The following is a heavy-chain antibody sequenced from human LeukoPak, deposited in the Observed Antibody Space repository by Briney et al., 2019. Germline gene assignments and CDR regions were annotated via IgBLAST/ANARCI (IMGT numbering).Heavy chain of an antibody. CDR2: ISYDGSNK. V-gene: IGHV3-30-3*01. J-gene: IGHJ4*02. Sequence: PGRSLRLSCAASGFTFSCCAVHWVRQAPGKGLEWVAVISYDGSNKFYADSVKGRFTISRDNSKNTLYLQMNSLRAEDTAVYYCARDYSGNYYKGFDYWGQGTLVTVSS. CDR3: ARDYSGNYYKGFDY. CDR1: GFTFSCCA. D-gene: IGHD1-26*01.